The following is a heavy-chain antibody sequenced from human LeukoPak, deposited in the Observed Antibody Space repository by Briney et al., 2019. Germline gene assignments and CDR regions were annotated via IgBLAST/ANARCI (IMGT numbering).Heavy chain of an antibody. CDR3: ARAYDSQFPTDY. Sequence: SETLSLTCNVSGGSVSNTGSYWGWIRQPPGKGLEWIGYIYHSGSTYYNPSLKSRVTISVDRSKNQFSLKLSSVTAADTAVYYCARAYDSQFPTDYWGQGTLVTVSS. CDR2: IYHSGST. CDR1: GGSVSNTGSY. V-gene: IGHV4-39*07. J-gene: IGHJ4*02. D-gene: IGHD5-12*01.